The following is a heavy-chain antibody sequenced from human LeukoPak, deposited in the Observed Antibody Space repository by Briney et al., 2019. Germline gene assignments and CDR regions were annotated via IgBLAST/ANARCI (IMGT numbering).Heavy chain of an antibody. V-gene: IGHV4-61*02. J-gene: IGHJ4*02. D-gene: IGHD3-9*01. CDR1: GGSISSGSYY. CDR2: IYTSGST. CDR3: ARQDGLLRYAPIDY. Sequence: SQTLSLTCTVSGGSISSGSYYWSWIRQPGGKGLEWIGRIYTSGSTNYNPSLKSRVTISVDTSKNQFSLKLSSVTAADTAVYYCARQDGLLRYAPIDYWGQGTLVTVSS.